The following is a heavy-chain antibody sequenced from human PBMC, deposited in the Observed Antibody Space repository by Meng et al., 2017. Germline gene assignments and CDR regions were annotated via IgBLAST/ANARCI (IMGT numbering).Heavy chain of an antibody. J-gene: IGHJ4*02. CDR1: GDSVSSNSAA. CDR2: TYYRSKWYN. CDR3: ARGVVYAISYFDY. Sequence: QAQLNQSGPGLVKPPQTLSLPWAISGDSVSSNSAAWNWIRQSPSRGLERLGRTYYRSKWYNDYAVSVKSRITINPDTSKNQFSLQLNSVTPEGTAVYYCARGVVYAISYFDYWGQGTLVTVSS. V-gene: IGHV6-1*01. D-gene: IGHD2-8*02.